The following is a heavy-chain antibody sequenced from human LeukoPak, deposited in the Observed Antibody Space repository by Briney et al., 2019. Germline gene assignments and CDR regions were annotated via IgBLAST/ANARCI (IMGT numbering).Heavy chain of an antibody. Sequence: ASVKVSCKASGYTFTSYYMHWVRQAPGQGLEWMGIINPSGGSTSYAQKFQGRVTMTRDMSTSTVYMELSSLRSEDTAVYYCARAAEGTQVATITGGYYYYMDVWGKGTTVTVSS. J-gene: IGHJ6*03. CDR3: ARAAEGTQVATITGGYYYYMDV. CDR2: INPSGGST. V-gene: IGHV1-46*01. CDR1: GYTFTSYY. D-gene: IGHD5-12*01.